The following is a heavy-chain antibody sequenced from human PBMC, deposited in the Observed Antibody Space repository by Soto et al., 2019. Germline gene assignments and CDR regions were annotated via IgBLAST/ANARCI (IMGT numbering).Heavy chain of an antibody. Sequence: SETLSLTCTVSGGVINGYYWSWIRQPPGQGLEWIGYIYYSGSTNYNPSLKSRVTMSVDTSQNQFSLRLTSVTAADTAVYYCARKTSYESGGYPFWFDPWGRGTLVTVS. V-gene: IGHV4-59*01. CDR1: GGVINGYY. CDR3: ARKTSYESGGYPFWFDP. D-gene: IGHD3-10*01. J-gene: IGHJ5*02. CDR2: IYYSGST.